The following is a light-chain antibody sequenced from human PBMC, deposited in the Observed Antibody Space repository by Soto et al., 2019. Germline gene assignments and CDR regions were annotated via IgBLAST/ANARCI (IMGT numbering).Light chain of an antibody. CDR2: GAS. CDR3: QQYNNWPPPYT. Sequence: EIVMTQSPATLSLSPGERATLSCRASQSVSSNLAWYQQKPGQAPRLLMYGASTRATGIPARFSGSGSGTEFTLTISSLQSEDFAVYYCQQYNNWPPPYTFGQGTKLEIK. V-gene: IGKV3-15*01. J-gene: IGKJ2*01. CDR1: QSVSSN.